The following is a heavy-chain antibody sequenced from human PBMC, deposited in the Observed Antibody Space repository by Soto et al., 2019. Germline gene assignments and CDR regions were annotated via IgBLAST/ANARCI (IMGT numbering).Heavy chain of an antibody. CDR3: AIDTYIILMVYATDDAFDI. CDR2: ISAYNGNT. J-gene: IGHJ3*02. D-gene: IGHD2-8*01. V-gene: IGHV1-18*01. Sequence: VSVKVSCKASGYTITSYGISCVRQANRQGLEWMGWISAYNGNTNYAQKLQGRVTMTTDTSTSTAYMELRSLRSDDTAVYYCAIDTYIILMVYATDDAFDIWGQGTMVTVSS. CDR1: GYTITSYG.